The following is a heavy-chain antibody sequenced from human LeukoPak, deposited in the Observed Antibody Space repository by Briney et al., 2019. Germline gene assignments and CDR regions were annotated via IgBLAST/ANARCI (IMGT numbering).Heavy chain of an antibody. J-gene: IGHJ4*02. CDR3: EKGAQRGFDYSNSLEY. D-gene: IGHD4-11*01. V-gene: IGHV3-33*06. Sequence: PGGSLRLSCAASKFTFSHFGMHWVRQAPGKGLQWVAVIWSDGSNQYYADSVKGRFTISRDNSNNMVFLQMNSLRVDDTGVYYCEKGAQRGFDYSNSLEYWGQGALVTVSS. CDR1: KFTFSHFG. CDR2: IWSDGSNQ.